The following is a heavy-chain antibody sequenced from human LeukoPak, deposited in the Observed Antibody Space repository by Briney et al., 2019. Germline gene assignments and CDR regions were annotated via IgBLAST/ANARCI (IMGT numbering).Heavy chain of an antibody. CDR1: GGTFSSYA. J-gene: IGHJ5*02. CDR2: IIPILGIA. V-gene: IGHV1-69*04. Sequence: SVKVSCKASGGTFSSYAISWVRQAPGQGLEWMGRIIPILGIANYAQKFQGRVTITADKSTSTAYMELSSLRSEDTAVHYCARVFSCSGGSCSNWFDPWGQGTLVTVSS. D-gene: IGHD2-15*01. CDR3: ARVFSCSGGSCSNWFDP.